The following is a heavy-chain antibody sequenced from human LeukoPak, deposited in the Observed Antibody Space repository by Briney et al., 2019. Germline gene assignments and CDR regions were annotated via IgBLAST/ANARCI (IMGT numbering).Heavy chain of an antibody. CDR3: ARDRGPENY. V-gene: IGHV4-39*07. D-gene: IGHD5-12*01. J-gene: IGHJ4*02. CDR2: IYYSGST. CDR1: GGSVSSSSYY. Sequence: KPSETLSLTCTVSGGSVSSSSYYWGWIRQPPGKGLEWIGSIYYSGSTYYNPSLKSRVTISVDTSKNQFSLKLSSVTAADTAVYYCARDRGPENYWGQGTLVTVSS.